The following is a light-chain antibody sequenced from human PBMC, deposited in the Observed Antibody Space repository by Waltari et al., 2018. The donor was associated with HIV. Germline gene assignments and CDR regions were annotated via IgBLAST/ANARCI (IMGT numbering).Light chain of an antibody. CDR2: EVS. V-gene: IGLV2-23*02. CDR3: CAYAGSTTYVI. CDR1: SSDVGGYNL. Sequence: QSAMTQPASVAGSPGQSITISCTGTSSDVGGYNLVYWYQQHPGKAPKFVIYEVSKRPSGVSNRFSGSKSGNTASLTISGLQAEDEADYYCCAYAGSTTYVIFGGETKLTVL. J-gene: IGLJ2*01.